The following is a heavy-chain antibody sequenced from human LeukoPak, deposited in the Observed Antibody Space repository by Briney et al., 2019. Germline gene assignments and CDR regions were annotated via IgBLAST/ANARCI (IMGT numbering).Heavy chain of an antibody. CDR1: GYSFTNYW. CDR3: ARRGRSTSSDFSDFDY. J-gene: IGHJ4*02. D-gene: IGHD2-2*01. V-gene: IGHV5-51*01. CDR2: IYPGDSDT. Sequence: GESLKISCKGSGYSFTNYWIGWVRQMPGKGLEWMGIIYPGDSDTRYSPSFQGQVTISADKSISTAYLQWSSLKASDTAMYYCARRGRSTSSDFSDFDYWGQGTLVTVSS.